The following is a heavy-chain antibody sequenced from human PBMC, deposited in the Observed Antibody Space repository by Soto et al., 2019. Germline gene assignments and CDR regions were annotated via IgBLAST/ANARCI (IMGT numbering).Heavy chain of an antibody. V-gene: IGHV1-69*04. Sequence: GASVKVSCKASGGTFSSYTISWVRQAPGQGLEWMGRIIPILGIANYAQKFQGRVTITADKSTSTAYMELSSLRSEDTAVYYCARDPVRYRSGWYYFDYWGQGTLVTVSS. D-gene: IGHD6-19*01. CDR2: IIPILGIA. J-gene: IGHJ4*02. CDR3: ARDPVRYRSGWYYFDY. CDR1: GGTFSSYT.